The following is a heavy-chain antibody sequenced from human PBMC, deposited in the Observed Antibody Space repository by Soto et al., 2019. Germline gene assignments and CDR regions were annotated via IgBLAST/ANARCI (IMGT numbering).Heavy chain of an antibody. J-gene: IGHJ5*02. CDR2: ISSSGSTI. CDR1: GFTFSGYE. CDR3: ARGEPRPGAGWFDP. Sequence: PGGSLRLSCAASGFTFSGYEMNWVRQAPGKGLEWVSYISSSGSTIYYADSVKGRFTISRDNAKNSLYLQMNSLRAEDTAVYYCARGEPRPGAGWFDPWGQGTLVTVSS. V-gene: IGHV3-48*03.